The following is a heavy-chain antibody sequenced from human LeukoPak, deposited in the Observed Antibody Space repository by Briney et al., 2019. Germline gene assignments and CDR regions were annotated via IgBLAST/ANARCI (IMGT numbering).Heavy chain of an antibody. CDR3: ARLTHSYYSDTSGYYPYYYMDV. CDR2: INYSGST. J-gene: IGHJ6*03. Sequence: PSETLSLTCSVPGASISSSDYYWGWIRQPPGKGLEWIGRINYSGSTYYSPSLKSRVTISVDTSKNHFSLRLTSMTAADTAVYYCARLTHSYYSDTSGYYPYYYMDVWGKGTTVTVSS. V-gene: IGHV4-39*02. CDR1: GASISSSDYY. D-gene: IGHD3-22*01.